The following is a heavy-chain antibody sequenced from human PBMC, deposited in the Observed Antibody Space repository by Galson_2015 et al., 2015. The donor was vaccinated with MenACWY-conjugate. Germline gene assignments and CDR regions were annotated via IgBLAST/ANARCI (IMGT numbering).Heavy chain of an antibody. CDR2: IKSKTDGGTT. V-gene: IGHV3-15*01. CDR1: GFTFSSFT. Sequence: LRLSCAASGFTFSSFTMSWVRQAPGKGLEWVGRIKSKTDGGTTDYAAPVKGRFTISRDDSKNMLSLQMNSLKSEDTAMYYCTADVPGDTTSKLLDYWGQGSLVIVSS. CDR3: TADVPGDTTSKLLDY. D-gene: IGHD1-26*01. J-gene: IGHJ4*02.